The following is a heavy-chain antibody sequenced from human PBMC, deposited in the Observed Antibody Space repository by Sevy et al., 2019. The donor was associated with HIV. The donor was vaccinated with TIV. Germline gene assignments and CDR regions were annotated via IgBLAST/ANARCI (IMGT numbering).Heavy chain of an antibody. CDR1: GFTVSSNY. J-gene: IGHJ6*02. Sequence: GGSLRLSCAASGFTVSSNYMSRVRQAPGKGLEWVSVIYSGKYTYYADSVKGRFTISRDISKNTLNLQMNSLRAEDTAIYYCATTSTPLYYYALDVWGQGTTVTVSS. V-gene: IGHV3-53*01. CDR3: ATTSTPLYYYALDV. D-gene: IGHD1-26*01. CDR2: IYSGKYT.